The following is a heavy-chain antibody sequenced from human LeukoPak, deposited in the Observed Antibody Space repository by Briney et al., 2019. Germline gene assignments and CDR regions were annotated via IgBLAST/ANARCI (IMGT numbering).Heavy chain of an antibody. D-gene: IGHD3-10*01. Sequence: SQTLSLTCTVSGGCISSGDYYWIWIRQPPGKGLEWIGYIYYSGSTYYNPSLKSRVTISVDTSKNQFSLKLSSVTAADTAVYYCARDTVRGVIGYWGQGTLVTVSS. CDR1: GGCISSGDYY. CDR3: ARDTVRGVIGY. V-gene: IGHV4-30-4*01. J-gene: IGHJ4*02. CDR2: IYYSGST.